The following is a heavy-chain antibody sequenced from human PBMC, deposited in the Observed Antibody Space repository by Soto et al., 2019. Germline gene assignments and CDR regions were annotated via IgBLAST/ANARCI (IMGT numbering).Heavy chain of an antibody. D-gene: IGHD3-3*01. CDR3: AHRVLRTVFGLVTTKAISFDF. V-gene: IGHV2-5*02. CDR2: SYWDADK. J-gene: IGHJ4*02. Sequence: QITLNESGPTQVKPRQTLTLTCTFSGFSLTTSGVGVGWIRQSPVKAPEWLALSYWDADKRYRPSLKSRLTIPTDTSKNQVLQTMAELDPADTATYYCAHRVLRTVFGLVTTKAISFDFWGQGAPVAVSS. CDR1: GFSLTTSGVG.